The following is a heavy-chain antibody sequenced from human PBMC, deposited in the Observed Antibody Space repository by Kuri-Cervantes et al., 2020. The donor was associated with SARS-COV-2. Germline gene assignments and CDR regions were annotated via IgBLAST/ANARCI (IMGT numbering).Heavy chain of an antibody. D-gene: IGHD1-26*01. CDR3: ARRGRWWELLLDY. CDR1: GGSISSYY. J-gene: IGHJ4*02. CDR2: IYTSGST. V-gene: IGHV4-4*07. Sequence: GSLRLSCTVSGGSISSYYWSWIRQPAGKGLEWIGRIYTSGSTNYNPSLKSRVTMSVDTSKNQFSLKLSSVTAADTAVYYCARRGRWWELLLDYWGQGTLVTVSS.